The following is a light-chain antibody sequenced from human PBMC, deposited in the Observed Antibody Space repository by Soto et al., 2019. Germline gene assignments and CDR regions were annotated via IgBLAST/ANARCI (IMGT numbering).Light chain of an antibody. V-gene: IGLV2-14*03. CDR1: RGDIGGYNY. J-gene: IGLJ1*01. CDR2: DVY. Sequence: QSALTQPASVSASPGQSITISCTRTRGDIGGYNYVSWYQQHPGKAPKLMIYDVYHRPSGVSNRFSASKSGNTASLTISGLQAEDEADYYCSSYTSSTTLVFGTGTKLTVL. CDR3: SSYTSSTTLV.